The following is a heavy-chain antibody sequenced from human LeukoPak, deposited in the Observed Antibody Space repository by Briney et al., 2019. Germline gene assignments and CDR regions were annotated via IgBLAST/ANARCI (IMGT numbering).Heavy chain of an antibody. CDR3: ARGNTIFGVVINALDY. V-gene: IGHV3-21*01. Sequence: GGSLRLSCTASGFTFSNYAMSWVRQAPGKGLEWVSSISSSSSYIYYADSVKGRFTISRDNAKNSLYLQMNSLRAEDTAVYYCARGNTIFGVVINALDYWGQGTLVTVSS. J-gene: IGHJ4*02. CDR2: ISSSSSYI. CDR1: GFTFSNYA. D-gene: IGHD3-3*01.